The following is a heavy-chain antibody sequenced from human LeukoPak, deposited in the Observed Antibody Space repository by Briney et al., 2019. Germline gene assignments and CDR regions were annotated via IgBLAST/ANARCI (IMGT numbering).Heavy chain of an antibody. J-gene: IGHJ4*02. Sequence: GGSLRLSCAASGFTFSSYAMSWVRQAPGKGLEWVSAISGSGGSTYYADSVKGRFTISRDNPKNTLYPQMNSLRAEDTAVYYCAKDQQAIFDYWGQGTLVTVSS. CDR1: GFTFSSYA. D-gene: IGHD2-2*01. V-gene: IGHV3-23*01. CDR3: AKDQQAIFDY. CDR2: ISGSGGST.